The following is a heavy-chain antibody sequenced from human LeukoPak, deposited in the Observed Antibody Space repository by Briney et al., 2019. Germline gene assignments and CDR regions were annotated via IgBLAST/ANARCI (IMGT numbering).Heavy chain of an antibody. V-gene: IGHV3-30*18. CDR2: ISYDGSNK. CDR3: AKVGDSGSFHGPRGYYFDY. CDR1: GFTFSSYG. D-gene: IGHD1-26*01. J-gene: IGHJ4*02. Sequence: AGGSLRLSCAASGFTFSSYGMPWVRQAPGKGLEWVAVISYDGSNKYYADSVKGRFTISRDNSKNTLYLQMNSLRAEDTAVYYCAKVGDSGSFHGPRGYYFDYWGQGTLVTVSS.